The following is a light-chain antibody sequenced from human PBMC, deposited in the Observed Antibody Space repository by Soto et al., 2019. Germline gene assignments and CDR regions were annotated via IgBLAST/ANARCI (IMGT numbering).Light chain of an antibody. CDR3: QQYNNWPFT. CDR2: GAS. CDR1: QSVSSN. J-gene: IGKJ3*01. Sequence: EIVMTQSPATLSVSPGERATLSCRASQSVSSNLAWYQQKPGQAPRLLIYGASTRATGIPARFSGSGSGTEFTLTISSLQTEDFAVYYCQQYNNWPFTVSPGTKVDIK. V-gene: IGKV3-15*01.